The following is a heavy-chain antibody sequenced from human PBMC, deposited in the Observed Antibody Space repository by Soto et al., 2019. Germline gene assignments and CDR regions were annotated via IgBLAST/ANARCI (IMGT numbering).Heavy chain of an antibody. CDR2: INAGNGNT. Sequence: QVQLVQSGAEVKKPGASVKVSYKASGYTFTSYAMHWVRQAPGQRLEWMGWINAGNGNTKYSQKFQGRVTITRDTSASTAYMELISLRSEDTAVYYCASLTIAAAHDFDYWGQGTLVTVSS. J-gene: IGHJ4*02. V-gene: IGHV1-3*01. CDR1: GYTFTSYA. D-gene: IGHD6-13*01. CDR3: ASLTIAAAHDFDY.